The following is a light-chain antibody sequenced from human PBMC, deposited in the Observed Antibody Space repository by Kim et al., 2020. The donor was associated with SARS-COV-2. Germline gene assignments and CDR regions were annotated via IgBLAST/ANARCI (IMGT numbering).Light chain of an antibody. CDR3: VLYMGSGISV. CDR2: STN. CDR1: SGSVSTSYY. V-gene: IGLV8-61*01. Sequence: GGTVSLACGLSSGSVSTSYYPSWYQQTPGQAPRTLIYSTNTRSSGVPDRFSGSILGNKAALTITGAQADDESDYYCVLYMGSGISVYGTGTKVTVL. J-gene: IGLJ1*01.